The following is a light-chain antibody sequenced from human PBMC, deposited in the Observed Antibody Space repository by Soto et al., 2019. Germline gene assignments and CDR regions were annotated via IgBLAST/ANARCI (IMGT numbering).Light chain of an antibody. Sequence: DIQLTHSPPTLSASVGDRVIITCRASQSLSTWLAWYQQKPGKAPKLLIFGASALESGVPSRFSGSGSATEFTLTINNLQPEDSATYYCQQYADYCTFGQGTKVEI. CDR1: QSLSTW. CDR3: QQYADYCT. CDR2: GAS. J-gene: IGKJ1*01. V-gene: IGKV1-5*01.